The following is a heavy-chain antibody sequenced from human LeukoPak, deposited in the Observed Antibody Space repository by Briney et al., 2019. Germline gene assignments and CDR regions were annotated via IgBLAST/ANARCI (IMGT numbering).Heavy chain of an antibody. CDR3: ARASSKQLAGYLPDGFDI. V-gene: IGHV3-21*01. D-gene: IGHD3-9*01. Sequence: GGSLRLSCAASGFTFNNYAMSWVRQAPGKGLEWVSSISSSGTYVYYADSVKGRFTISRDNAKNSLSLQMNSLRADDAAVYYCARASSKQLAGYLPDGFDIWGQGTMVTVSS. J-gene: IGHJ3*02. CDR1: GFTFNNYA. CDR2: ISSSGTYV.